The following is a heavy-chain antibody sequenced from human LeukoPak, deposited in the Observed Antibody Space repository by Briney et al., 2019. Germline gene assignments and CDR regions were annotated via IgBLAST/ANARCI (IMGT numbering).Heavy chain of an antibody. Sequence: GGSLRLSCVASGFTFSSYSMDWVRPAPGKGLEWVSSISSYSSYIYYADSVRGRFTISRDNAKNSLYLQMNSLRAADTAVYYCAKPVAGDRYFDYWGQGTLVTVSS. CDR3: AKPVAGDRYFDY. J-gene: IGHJ4*02. CDR1: GFTFSSYS. CDR2: ISSYSSYI. V-gene: IGHV3-21*01. D-gene: IGHD3-16*01.